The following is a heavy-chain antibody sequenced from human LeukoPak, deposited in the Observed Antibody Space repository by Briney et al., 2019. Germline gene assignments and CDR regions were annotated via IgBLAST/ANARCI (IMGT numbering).Heavy chain of an antibody. CDR3: ARWATSFDL. Sequence: PGGSLRLSCAASGFTFSSYAMSWVRQAPGKGLEWVANINHNGTEKYYVESVTGRFTISRDNARNSQYLQMSNLRVEDTAIYYCARWATSFDLWGQGTLVTVSS. J-gene: IGHJ4*02. D-gene: IGHD6-6*01. V-gene: IGHV3-7*01. CDR2: INHNGTEK. CDR1: GFTFSSYA.